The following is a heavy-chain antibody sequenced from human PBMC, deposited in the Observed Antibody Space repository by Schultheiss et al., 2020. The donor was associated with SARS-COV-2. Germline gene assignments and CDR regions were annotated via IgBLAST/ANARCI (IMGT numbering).Heavy chain of an antibody. J-gene: IGHJ3*02. CDR2: INPNSGGT. Sequence: ASVKVSCKASGYTFTGYYMHWVRQAPGQGLEWMGWINPNSGGTNYAQKFQGRVTMTRDTSISTAYMELSRLRSDDTAVYYCARWDTAMIPGAFDIWGQGTMVTVSS. V-gene: IGHV1-2*02. CDR3: ARWDTAMIPGAFDI. D-gene: IGHD5-18*01. CDR1: GYTFTGYY.